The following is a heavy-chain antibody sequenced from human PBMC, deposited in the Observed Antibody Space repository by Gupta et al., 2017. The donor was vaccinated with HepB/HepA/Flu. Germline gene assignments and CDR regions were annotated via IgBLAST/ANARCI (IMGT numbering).Heavy chain of an antibody. CDR1: GDSVSNGDHY. CDR2: MYYVGRP. D-gene: IGHD1-1*01. V-gene: IGHV4-30-4*01. J-gene: IGHJ5*02. CDR3: ARNSTKSKWFDP. Sequence: QVQLQESGPGLVKPSQTLSLTCTVPGDSVSNGDHYWSWIRQPPGKGLEWIGCMYYVGRPYYNPSLEHRITMSMDKSKNLFSLELTSVTAADTAVYYCARNSTKSKWFDPWGRGTPVTVSS.